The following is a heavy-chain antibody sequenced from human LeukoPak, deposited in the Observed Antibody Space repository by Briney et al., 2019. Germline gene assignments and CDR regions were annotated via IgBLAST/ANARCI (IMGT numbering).Heavy chain of an antibody. D-gene: IGHD3-16*02. Sequence: GGSLRLSCAASGFTFSSYEMNWVRQAPGKGLEWVSYISSSGSTIYYADSVKGRFTISRDNAKNSLYLQMNSLRAEDTAVYYCARSHLSGLDPYDYIWGSYRPNWFDPWGQGTLVTVSS. J-gene: IGHJ5*02. CDR3: ARSHLSGLDPYDYIWGSYRPNWFDP. CDR2: ISSSGSTI. CDR1: GFTFSSYE. V-gene: IGHV3-48*03.